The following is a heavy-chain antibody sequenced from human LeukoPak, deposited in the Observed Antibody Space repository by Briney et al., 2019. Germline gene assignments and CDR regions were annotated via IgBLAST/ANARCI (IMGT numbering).Heavy chain of an antibody. CDR1: GGSFSGYY. CDR3: ARGLSRYSSGWYGFDY. J-gene: IGHJ4*02. D-gene: IGHD6-19*01. CDR2: INHSGST. Sequence: SETLSLTCAVYGGSFSGYYWSWIRQPPGKGLEWIGEINHSGSTNYNPSLKSRVTISVDTSKNQFSLKLSSVTAADTAVYYRARGLSRYSSGWYGFDYWGQGTLVTVSS. V-gene: IGHV4-34*01.